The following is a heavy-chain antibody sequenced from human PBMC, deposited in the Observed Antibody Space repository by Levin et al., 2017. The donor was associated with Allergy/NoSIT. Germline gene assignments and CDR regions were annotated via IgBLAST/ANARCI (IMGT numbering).Heavy chain of an antibody. D-gene: IGHD3-10*01. Sequence: GESLKISCAASGFTFSSYGMHWVRQAPGKGLEWVAVISYDGSNKYYADSVKGRFTISRDNSKNTLYLQMNSLRAEDTAVYYCAKDRPPYGSGSYGFDYWGQGTLVTVSS. CDR1: GFTFSSYG. J-gene: IGHJ4*02. CDR3: AKDRPPYGSGSYGFDY. CDR2: ISYDGSNK. V-gene: IGHV3-30*18.